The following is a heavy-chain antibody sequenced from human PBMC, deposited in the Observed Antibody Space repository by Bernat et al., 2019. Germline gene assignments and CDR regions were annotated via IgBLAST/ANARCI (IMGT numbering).Heavy chain of an antibody. CDR2: IYYSGST. Sequence: QLQLQESGPGLVKPSETLSLTCTVSGGSISSSSYYWGWIRQPPGTGLEWIGSIYYSGSTYYNPSLKSRVTISLDTSKNQFSLKLSSVTAADTAVYYCAREQQWLVRYFDYWGQGTLVTVSS. J-gene: IGHJ4*02. CDR1: GGSISSSSYY. CDR3: AREQQWLVRYFDY. D-gene: IGHD6-19*01. V-gene: IGHV4-39*01.